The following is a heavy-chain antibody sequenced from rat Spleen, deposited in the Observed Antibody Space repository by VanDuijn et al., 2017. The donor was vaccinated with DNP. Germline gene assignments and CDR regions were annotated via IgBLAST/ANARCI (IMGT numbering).Heavy chain of an antibody. D-gene: IGHD1-2*01. J-gene: IGHJ4*01. Sequence: QVQLKESGPGLVQPSQTLSLTCTVSEFSLTSYNVHWVRQPPGKGLEWMGVMWTGGGTAYNSLLKSRLSISRDTSKSQVFLKMNSLQTEDTATYYCARYSTSFVMDAWGQGTSVTVSS. CDR3: ARYSTSFVMDA. V-gene: IGHV2-30*01. CDR1: EFSLTSYN. CDR2: MWTGGGT.